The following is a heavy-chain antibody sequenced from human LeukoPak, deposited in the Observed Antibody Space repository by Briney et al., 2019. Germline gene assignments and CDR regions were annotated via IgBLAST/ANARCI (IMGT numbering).Heavy chain of an antibody. Sequence: ASVKVSCKASGGTFSSYAISWVRQAPGQGLEWMGGIIPIFGTANYAQKFQGRVTITTDESTSTAYMELSSLRSEDTAVYYCARDLGYSSSWSDAFDIWGQGTMVTVSS. CDR2: IIPIFGTA. CDR1: GGTFSSYA. J-gene: IGHJ3*02. V-gene: IGHV1-69*05. CDR3: ARDLGYSSSWSDAFDI. D-gene: IGHD6-13*01.